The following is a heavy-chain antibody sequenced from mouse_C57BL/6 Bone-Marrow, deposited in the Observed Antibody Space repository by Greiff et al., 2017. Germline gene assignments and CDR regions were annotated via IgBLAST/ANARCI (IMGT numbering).Heavy chain of an antibody. J-gene: IGHJ4*01. CDR1: GYSITSGYY. V-gene: IGHV3-6*01. Sequence: EVQLKESGPGLVKPSQSLSLTCSVTGYSITSGYYWNWIRQFPGNKLEWMGYISYDGSNNYNPSLKNRISITRDTSKNQFFLKLNSVTTEDTATYYCAIYYDSFYYYAMDYWGQGTSVTVSS. CDR3: AIYYDSFYYYAMDY. D-gene: IGHD2-4*01. CDR2: ISYDGSN.